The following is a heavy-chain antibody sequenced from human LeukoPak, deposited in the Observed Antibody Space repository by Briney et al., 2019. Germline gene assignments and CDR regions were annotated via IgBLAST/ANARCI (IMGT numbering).Heavy chain of an antibody. D-gene: IGHD3-10*01. CDR1: GFTFSSYE. CDR2: ISSSGSTI. J-gene: IGHJ4*02. CDR3: ARMVRGDVDY. V-gene: IGHV3-48*03. Sequence: PGGSLRLSGAASGFTFSSYEMNWVRQAPGKGLEWVSYISSSGSTIYYADSVKGRFTISRDNAKNSLYLQMNSLRAEDTAVYYCARMVRGDVDYWGLGTLVTVSS.